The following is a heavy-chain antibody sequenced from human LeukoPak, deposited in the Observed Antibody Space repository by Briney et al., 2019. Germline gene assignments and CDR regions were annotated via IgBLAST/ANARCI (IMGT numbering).Heavy chain of an antibody. V-gene: IGHV3-74*01. Sequence: GGSLRLSCAASGFTFSNYWMHWVRQAPGKGLVWVSRINSNGSSTNYADSVKGRFTISRDNDKNTLYLQMSSLRAEDTAVYYCAKGGATICDNWGQGTLVTVSS. D-gene: IGHD5-12*01. CDR1: GFTFSNYW. CDR2: INSNGSST. J-gene: IGHJ4*02. CDR3: AKGGATICDN.